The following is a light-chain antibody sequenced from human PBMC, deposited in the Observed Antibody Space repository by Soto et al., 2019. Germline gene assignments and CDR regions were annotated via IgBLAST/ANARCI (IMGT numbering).Light chain of an antibody. V-gene: IGKV3-20*01. J-gene: IGKJ3*01. CDR3: AQYGSSPPIT. CDR1: QSVSSSY. CDR2: GAS. Sequence: EIVLTQSPGTLSLSPGERATLSCRASQSVSSSYLAWYQQKPGQAPRLLIYGASSRATGIPDRFSGSGSGTDFTLNISRLEPEDSAVYYCAQYGSSPPITFGPGTKVDIK.